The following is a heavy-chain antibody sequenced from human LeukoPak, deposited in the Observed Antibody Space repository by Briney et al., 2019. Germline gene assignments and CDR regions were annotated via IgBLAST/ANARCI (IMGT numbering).Heavy chain of an antibody. V-gene: IGHV3-30*02. CDR1: GVTFSSYG. Sequence: PGGSLRLSCAASGVTFSSYGMHWVRQAPGKGLEWVAFIRYDGSNKYYADSVKGRFTISRDNSKNTLYLQMNSLRAEDTAVYYCAKDLGNWNSEYYFDYWGQGTLVTVSS. CDR2: IRYDGSNK. D-gene: IGHD1-7*01. J-gene: IGHJ4*02. CDR3: AKDLGNWNSEYYFDY.